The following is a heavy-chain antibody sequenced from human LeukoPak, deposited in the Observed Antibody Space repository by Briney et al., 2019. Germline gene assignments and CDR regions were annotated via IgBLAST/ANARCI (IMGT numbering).Heavy chain of an antibody. CDR2: ISGSGGST. J-gene: IGHJ4*02. Sequence: GGSLRLSCAASGFTFSTYAMSWVRQAPGKGLEWVSAISGSGGSTYYADSVKGRFTISRDNGKNALYLQMNSLRAEDTAVYYCARGSTYYDSSGQVPFDYWGQGTLVTVSS. CDR1: GFTFSTYA. V-gene: IGHV3-23*01. CDR3: ARGSTYYDSSGQVPFDY. D-gene: IGHD3-22*01.